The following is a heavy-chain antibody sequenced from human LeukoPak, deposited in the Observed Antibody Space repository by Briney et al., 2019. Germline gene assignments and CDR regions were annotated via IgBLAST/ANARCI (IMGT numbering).Heavy chain of an antibody. V-gene: IGHV3-23*01. Sequence: GGSLRPSCAASGFIFNSYVMSWVRQAPGQGLEWVSALSGGGDGSYYADSVKGRFTISRDNSKNTLYLQMNRLRAEDTAVYYCAKHMGDFWFPFDYWGQGTLVTVSS. CDR1: GFIFNSYV. CDR2: LSGGGDGS. CDR3: AKHMGDFWFPFDY. J-gene: IGHJ4*02. D-gene: IGHD3-16*01.